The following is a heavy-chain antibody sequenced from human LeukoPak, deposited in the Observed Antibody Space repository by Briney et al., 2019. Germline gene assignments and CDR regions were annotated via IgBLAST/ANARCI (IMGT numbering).Heavy chain of an antibody. V-gene: IGHV1-2*02. CDR1: GYTFTGYY. Sequence: ASVKVSCKASGYTFTGYYIHWVRQAPGQGLGWMGWINPNSGGTNYAQKFQGRVTMTRDTSISTAYMELSRLRSDDTAVYYCARDLLAARLGPDYWGKGTLVTASS. D-gene: IGHD6-6*01. CDR2: INPNSGGT. CDR3: ARDLLAARLGPDY. J-gene: IGHJ4*02.